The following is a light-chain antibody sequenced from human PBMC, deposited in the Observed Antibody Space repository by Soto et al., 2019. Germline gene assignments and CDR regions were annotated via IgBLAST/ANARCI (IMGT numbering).Light chain of an antibody. V-gene: IGLV2-14*03. J-gene: IGLJ1*01. CDR1: SSDVGGYHY. CDR2: QVS. CDR3: SSFTSTNTYV. Sequence: QSVLTQPASVSGSPGQSMTISCTGSSSDVGGYHYVSWYQQHPGKAPKLIIYQVSHRPSGVSDRFSGSKSGNTASLTISGLQGEDEANYYCSSFTSTNTYVFGTGTKVTVL.